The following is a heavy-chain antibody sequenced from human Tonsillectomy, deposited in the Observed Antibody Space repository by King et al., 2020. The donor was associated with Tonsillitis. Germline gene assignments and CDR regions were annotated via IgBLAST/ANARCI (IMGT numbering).Heavy chain of an antibody. CDR3: ASKGISSRWGRAYYYHGMDV. CDR1: GGTFSSYA. D-gene: IGHD6-13*01. Sequence: QLVQSGAEVKKPGSSVKVSCKASGGTFSSYAISWVRQAPGQGLEWMGGIIPIFGTANYAQKFQGRVTITADESTSTAYMELSSLRSEDTAVYYCASKGISSRWGRAYYYHGMDVWGQGTTVTVSS. CDR2: IIPIFGTA. V-gene: IGHV1-69*12. J-gene: IGHJ6*02.